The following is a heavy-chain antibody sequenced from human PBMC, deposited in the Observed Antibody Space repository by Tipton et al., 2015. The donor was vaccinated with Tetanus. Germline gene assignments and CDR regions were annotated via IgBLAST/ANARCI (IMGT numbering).Heavy chain of an antibody. D-gene: IGHD2-2*01. V-gene: IGHV4-34*01. CDR2: ISNSGGT. CDR1: GGSFGGYY. Sequence: LSCAAYGGSFGGYYWSWIRQPPGKGLEWIGKISNSGGTNYNPSLKSRVTMSIDTSKKQFSLNLTSVTAADTAMYYCARGSVVITAAKWLDYWGQGTQVTVSS. CDR3: ARGSVVITAAKWLDY. J-gene: IGHJ4*02.